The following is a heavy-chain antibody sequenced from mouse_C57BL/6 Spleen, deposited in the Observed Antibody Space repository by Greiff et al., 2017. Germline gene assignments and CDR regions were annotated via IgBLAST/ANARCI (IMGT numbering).Heavy chain of an antibody. CDR2: IDPSDSYT. Sequence: VQLQQSGAELVMPGASVKLSCKASGYTFTSYWMHWVKQRPGQGLEWIGEIDPSDSYTNYNQKFKGKSTLTVDKSSSTAYMQLSSLTSEDSAVYYCARGRLRDYWGQGTTLTVSS. CDR1: GYTFTSYW. D-gene: IGHD2-4*01. V-gene: IGHV1-69*01. J-gene: IGHJ2*01. CDR3: ARGRLRDY.